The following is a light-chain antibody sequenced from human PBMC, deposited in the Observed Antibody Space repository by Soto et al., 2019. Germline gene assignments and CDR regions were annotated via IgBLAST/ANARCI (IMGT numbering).Light chain of an antibody. V-gene: IGKV3-20*01. CDR3: QHYGSSPPFT. CDR1: QSISNN. CDR2: GAS. Sequence: EIVFTQSPGTLSLSPGERAILSCRASQSISNNLAWYRQKPGQAPKIIIYGASTRATGIPDRFSGSGSGTDFTLTISRLEPEDFAVYYCQHYGSSPPFTFGPGTKVDIK. J-gene: IGKJ3*01.